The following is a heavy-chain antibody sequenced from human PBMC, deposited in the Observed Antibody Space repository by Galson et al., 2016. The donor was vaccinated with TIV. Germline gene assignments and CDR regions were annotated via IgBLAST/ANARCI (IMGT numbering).Heavy chain of an antibody. D-gene: IGHD2-21*01. CDR3: ARDRRHCGNECYLYYYYGMDV. Sequence: LRLSCAASGLTVSSNYMTWVRQAPGKGLEWVSLLSAGGTTSYADSVRGRFTFSRDDSKNTVYLQMDSLRPEDTAVYYCARDRRHCGNECYLYYYYGMDVWGQGTTVTVSS. CDR2: LSAGGTT. CDR1: GLTVSSNY. J-gene: IGHJ6*02. V-gene: IGHV3-66*02.